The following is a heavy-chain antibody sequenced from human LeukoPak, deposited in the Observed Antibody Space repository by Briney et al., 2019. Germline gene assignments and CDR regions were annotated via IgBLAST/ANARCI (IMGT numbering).Heavy chain of an antibody. D-gene: IGHD1-26*01. J-gene: IGHJ4*02. V-gene: IGHV3-74*01. Sequence: GGSLRLSCAASGFTFSSYWMHWVGQAPGKGLVWVSRIDSDGSSTSYADSVKGRFTISRDNAKNTVYLQMNSLRAEDTAVYYCAREKEWELQGFDYWGQGTLVTVSS. CDR1: GFTFSSYW. CDR2: IDSDGSST. CDR3: AREKEWELQGFDY.